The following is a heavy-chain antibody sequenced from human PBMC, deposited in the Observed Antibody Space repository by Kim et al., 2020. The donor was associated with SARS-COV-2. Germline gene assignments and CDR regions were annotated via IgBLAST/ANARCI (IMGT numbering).Heavy chain of an antibody. CDR3: ARGKITIFGIRYGMDV. D-gene: IGHD3-3*01. J-gene: IGHJ6*02. CDR2: IYSGGST. Sequence: GGSLRLSCAASGFTVSSNYMSWVRQAPGKGLEWASVIYSGGSTYYADSVNGRFTISRHNSKNTLYLQMNSLRAEDTAVYYCARGKITIFGIRYGMDVWG. V-gene: IGHV3-53*04. CDR1: GFTVSSNY.